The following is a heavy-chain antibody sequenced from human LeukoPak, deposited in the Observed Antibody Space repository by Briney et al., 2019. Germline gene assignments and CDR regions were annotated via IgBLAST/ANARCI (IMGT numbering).Heavy chain of an antibody. Sequence: GGSLRLSCAASGFTFSGYWMHWVRQAPGKGLVWVSRINSDGSTTSYADSVMGRFIISRDNAKNTLYLQMNSLRAEDTAVYYCARVIYSGWQGELSDWGQGTLVTVSS. CDR3: ARVIYSGWQGELSD. CDR2: INSDGSTT. J-gene: IGHJ4*02. D-gene: IGHD6-19*01. CDR1: GFTFSGYW. V-gene: IGHV3-74*01.